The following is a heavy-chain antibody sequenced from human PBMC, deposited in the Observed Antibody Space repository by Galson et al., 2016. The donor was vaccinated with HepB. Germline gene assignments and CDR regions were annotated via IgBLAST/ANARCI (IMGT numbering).Heavy chain of an antibody. D-gene: IGHD1-1*01. CDR3: ARSGNWYDVLRWFDP. CDR1: GFTFNEYY. J-gene: IGHJ5*02. CDR2: ISGSGTSV. V-gene: IGHV3-11*04. Sequence: SLRLSCAASGFTFNEYYMSWIRQAPGEGLEWLSYISGSGTSVMYADSVKGRFTISRDNAKNSLYLEMNSLTPEDTAVYYCARSGNWYDVLRWFDPWGQGTLVTVSS.